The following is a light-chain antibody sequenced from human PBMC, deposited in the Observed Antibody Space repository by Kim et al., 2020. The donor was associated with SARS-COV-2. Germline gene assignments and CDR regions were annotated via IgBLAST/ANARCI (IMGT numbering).Light chain of an antibody. J-gene: IGLJ1*01. Sequence: VSPGQTASITCSGDKLGDKYACWYQQKPDQSPVLVIYQDSKRPSGIPERFSGSNSGNTATLTISGTQAMDEADYYCQAWDSSTYVFGTGTKVTVL. CDR1: KLGDKY. V-gene: IGLV3-1*01. CDR2: QDS. CDR3: QAWDSSTYV.